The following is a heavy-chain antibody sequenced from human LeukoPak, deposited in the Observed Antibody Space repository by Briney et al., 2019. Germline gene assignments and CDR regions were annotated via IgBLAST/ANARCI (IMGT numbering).Heavy chain of an antibody. D-gene: IGHD2-15*01. CDR3: VRVHCSGGGCYQRNDGLEI. Sequence: GRSLRLSCAASGFTFDDYAMHWVRQAPGKGLEWVSGISWNSGSIGYADSVKGRFTISRDNTKNSLYLQMNSLRAEDTAVYYCVRVHCSGGGCYQRNDGLEIWGQGTMVTVSS. V-gene: IGHV3-9*01. J-gene: IGHJ3*02. CDR1: GFTFDDYA. CDR2: ISWNSGSI.